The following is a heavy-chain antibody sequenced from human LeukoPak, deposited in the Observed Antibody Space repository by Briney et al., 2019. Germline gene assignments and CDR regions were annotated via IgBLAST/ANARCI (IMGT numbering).Heavy chain of an antibody. J-gene: IGHJ3*02. CDR2: IYPGDSDT. V-gene: IGHV5-51*01. CDR3: ARSYGYCSSTSCYTANDAFDI. D-gene: IGHD2-2*02. Sequence: KPGESLKISCKGSGYSFTSYWIGWVRQMPGKGLEWMGIIYPGDSDTRYSPSFQGQVTISADKSISTAYLQWSSLKASDTAMCYCARSYGYCSSTSCYTANDAFDIWGQGTMVTVSS. CDR1: GYSFTSYW.